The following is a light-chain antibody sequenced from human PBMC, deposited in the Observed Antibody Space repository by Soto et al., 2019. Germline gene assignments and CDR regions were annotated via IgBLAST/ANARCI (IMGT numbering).Light chain of an antibody. J-gene: IGLJ1*01. CDR1: TGAVTSGHY. CDR2: DTS. Sequence: QGVVTQEPSLTVSPGGTVTLTCGSSTGAVTSGHYPYWFQQKPGQAPRTRIYDTSNKHSWTPARFSGSLLGGKAALTLSGAQPEDEAEYYCLLSYSGARLYVFGTGTRSPS. V-gene: IGLV7-46*01. CDR3: LLSYSGARLYV.